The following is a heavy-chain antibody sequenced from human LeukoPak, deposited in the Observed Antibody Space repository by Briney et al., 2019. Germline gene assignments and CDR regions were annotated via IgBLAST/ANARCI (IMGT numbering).Heavy chain of an antibody. CDR1: GFIFSSYA. J-gene: IGHJ4*02. Sequence: GGSLRLSCAASGFIFSSYAMSWVRQAPGKGLEWVSSMRGSGGSTYYADCVKGRFTISRDNSKHTLYLQMKGMTAEDTAVYYCAKSPDTMIVVRFDYWGQGTLVTVS. CDR2: MRGSGGST. CDR3: AKSPDTMIVVRFDY. V-gene: IGHV3-23*01. D-gene: IGHD3-22*01.